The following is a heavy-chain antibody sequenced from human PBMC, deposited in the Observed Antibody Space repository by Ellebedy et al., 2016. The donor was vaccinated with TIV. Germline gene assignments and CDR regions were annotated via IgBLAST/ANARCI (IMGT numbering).Heavy chain of an antibody. D-gene: IGHD3-10*01. CDR2: IYYSGST. J-gene: IGHJ4*02. CDR1: GGSISSGDYY. Sequence: SETLSLXXTVSGGSISSGDYYWSWIRQPPGKGLEWIGYIYYSGSTYYNPSLKSRVTISVDTSKNQFSLKLSSVTAADTAVYYCARVRYYGSGEDYWGQGTLVTVSS. CDR3: ARVRYYGSGEDY. V-gene: IGHV4-30-4*01.